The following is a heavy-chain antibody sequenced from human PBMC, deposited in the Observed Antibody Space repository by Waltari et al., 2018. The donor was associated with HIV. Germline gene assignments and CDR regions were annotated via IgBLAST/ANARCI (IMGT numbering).Heavy chain of an antibody. CDR1: GFTSSSNW. CDR2: IKQDGREK. D-gene: IGHD5-18*01. Sequence: EVQLVAYGGGLVQPGGYLRLSGADSGFTSSSNWRSWVGQASGKGLEWVANIKQDGREKYYVDSGKGRFTISRDNAKNSLYLQMNSLRAEDTAVYYCAREVDTAMSDFDYWGQGTLVTVSS. J-gene: IGHJ4*02. CDR3: AREVDTAMSDFDY. V-gene: IGHV3-7*01.